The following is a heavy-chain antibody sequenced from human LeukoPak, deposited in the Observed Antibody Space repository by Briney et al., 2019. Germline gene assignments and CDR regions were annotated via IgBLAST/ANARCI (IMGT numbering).Heavy chain of an antibody. CDR3: AREEKLDAFDI. CDR2: ISYDGSNK. Sequence: PGGSLRLSCAASGFTFSSYAMHWVRQAPGKGLEWVAVISYDGSNKYYADSVKGRFTISRDNSKNTLYLQMNSLRAEDTAVYYCAREEKLDAFDIWGQGTMVTVSS. D-gene: IGHD1-1*01. J-gene: IGHJ3*02. V-gene: IGHV3-30-3*01. CDR1: GFTFSSYA.